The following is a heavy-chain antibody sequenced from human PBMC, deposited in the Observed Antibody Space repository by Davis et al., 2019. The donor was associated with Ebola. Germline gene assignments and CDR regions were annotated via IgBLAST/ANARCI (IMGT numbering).Heavy chain of an antibody. CDR3: ARDKGYGYYLADY. CDR1: GFTFSSYW. V-gene: IGHV3-7*01. D-gene: IGHD5-18*01. J-gene: IGHJ4*02. Sequence: PGGSLRLSCAASGFTFSSYWMSWVRQAPGKGLEWVANIKQDGSEKYYVDSVKGRFTISRDNAKNSLYLQMNSLRAEDTAVYYCARDKGYGYYLADYWGQGTLVTVSS. CDR2: IKQDGSEK.